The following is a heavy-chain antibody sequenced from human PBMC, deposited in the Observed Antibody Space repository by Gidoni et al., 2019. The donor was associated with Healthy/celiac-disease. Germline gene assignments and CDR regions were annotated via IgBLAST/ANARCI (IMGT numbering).Heavy chain of an antibody. V-gene: IGHV4-38-2*02. CDR3: ASWVGAYDD. CDR2: IYNSRGT. J-gene: IGHJ4*02. D-gene: IGHD1-26*01. Sequence: QVQLPESGPGLVTPSGSLCLTRSVAGYSISSGYYWGWIRQPPGKGLAWIGSIYNSRGTDYNPTLKSRVTISVDTSKNQFSLKLSSVSAADTAVYYCASWVGAYDDWGQGTLVTVSS. CDR1: GYSISSGYY.